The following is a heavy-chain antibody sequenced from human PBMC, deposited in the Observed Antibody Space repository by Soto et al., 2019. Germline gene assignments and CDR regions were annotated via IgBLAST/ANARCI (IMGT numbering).Heavy chain of an antibody. D-gene: IGHD3-22*01. CDR1: GGTFSSYA. CDR2: IIPIFGTA. V-gene: IGHV1-69*13. Sequence: ASVKVSCKASGGTFSSYAISWVRQAPGQGLEWMGGIIPIFGTANYAQKFQGRVTITADESTSTAYMELSSLRSEDTAVYYCARDSPYYDSSGYYTYYYGREVWGEETTVSVSS. CDR3: ARDSPYYDSSGYYTYYYGREV. J-gene: IGHJ6*04.